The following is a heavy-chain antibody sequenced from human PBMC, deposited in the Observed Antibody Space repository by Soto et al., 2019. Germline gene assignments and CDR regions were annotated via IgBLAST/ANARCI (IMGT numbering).Heavy chain of an antibody. CDR2: ISRGGSTI. J-gene: IGHJ4*02. CDR3: ARVEGGYYIPY. CDR1: GFPFSDYY. D-gene: IGHD2-15*01. Sequence: QVQLVESGGGVVQPGRSLRLSCAASGFPFSDYYMSWIRQAPGKGLEWVSYISRGGSTIYYADSVKGRFTISRDNANNSLYLQMNSLRAEDTAVYYCARVEGGYYIPYWGQGTLVTVSS. V-gene: IGHV3-11*01.